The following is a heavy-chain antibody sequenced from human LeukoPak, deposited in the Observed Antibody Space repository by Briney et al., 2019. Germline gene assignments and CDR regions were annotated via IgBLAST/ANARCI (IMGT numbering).Heavy chain of an antibody. V-gene: IGHV1-69*05. D-gene: IGHD6-19*01. Sequence: ASVKVSCKASGGTFSSYAISWVRQAPGQGLEWMGGIIPIFGTANYAQKFQGRVTMTRDMSTSTVYMELSSLRSEDTAVYYCARGAKQWLMMGYFDYWGQGTLVTVSS. CDR3: ARGAKQWLMMGYFDY. CDR1: GGTFSSYA. CDR2: IIPIFGTA. J-gene: IGHJ4*02.